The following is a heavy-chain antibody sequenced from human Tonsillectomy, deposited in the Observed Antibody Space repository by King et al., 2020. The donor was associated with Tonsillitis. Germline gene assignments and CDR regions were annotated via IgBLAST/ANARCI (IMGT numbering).Heavy chain of an antibody. CDR1: GFTFGDSA. Sequence: VQLVESGGGLVQPGRSLRLSCTTSGFTFGDSAMNWFRQSPEKGLEWVGFIRSKANGGTTEIAASGRGRFTISRDDSKSIAYLQMNSLKYEDTAVYYCTRGRRDWGQGTLVTVAS. J-gene: IGHJ4*02. CDR3: TRGRRD. V-gene: IGHV3-49*03. CDR2: IRSKANGGTT.